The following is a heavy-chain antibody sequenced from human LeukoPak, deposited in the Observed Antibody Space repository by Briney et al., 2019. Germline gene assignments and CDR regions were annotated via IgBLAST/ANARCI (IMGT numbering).Heavy chain of an antibody. J-gene: IGHJ4*02. V-gene: IGHV3-48*03. Sequence: PGGSLRLSCAASGFTFSSYEMNWVRQAPGKGLEWVSYISTSGSTIYYADSVKGRFTISRDNAKRSLYLQMNSLRAEDTAVYYCARGPYSCSSYFDYWGQGTLVTVSS. CDR2: ISTSGSTI. D-gene: IGHD6-6*01. CDR1: GFTFSSYE. CDR3: ARGPYSCSSYFDY.